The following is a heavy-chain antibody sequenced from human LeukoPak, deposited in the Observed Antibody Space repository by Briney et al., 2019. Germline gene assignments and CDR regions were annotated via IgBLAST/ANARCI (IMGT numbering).Heavy chain of an antibody. D-gene: IGHD1-7*01. CDR2: IYYSGST. CDR1: GGSISSYY. V-gene: IGHV4-59*01. CDR3: AISITGTTPWFDY. J-gene: IGHJ4*02. Sequence: SETLSLTCTVSGGSISSYYWSWIRQPPGKGLEWIGYIYYSGSTNYNPSLKSRVTISVDTSKNQFSLKLSSVTAADTDVYYCAISITGTTPWFDYWGQGTLVTVSS.